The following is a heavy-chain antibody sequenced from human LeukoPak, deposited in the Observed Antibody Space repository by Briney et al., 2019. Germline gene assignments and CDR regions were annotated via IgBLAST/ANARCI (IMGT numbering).Heavy chain of an antibody. CDR1: GFTFDDYA. CDR3: AKDISPLPGSGFDY. Sequence: PGGSLRLSCAASGFTFDDYAMHWVRQAPGKGLEWVSLISWDGGSTYYADSVKGRFTISRDNSKNSLYLQMNSLRAEDTALYYCAKDISPLPGSGFDYWGQGTLVTVSS. CDR2: ISWDGGST. J-gene: IGHJ4*02. V-gene: IGHV3-43D*03. D-gene: IGHD2-15*01.